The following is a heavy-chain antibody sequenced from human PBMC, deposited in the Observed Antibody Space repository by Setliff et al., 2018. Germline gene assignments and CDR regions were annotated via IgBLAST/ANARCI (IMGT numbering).Heavy chain of an antibody. V-gene: IGHV3-74*01. CDR3: ARAPTVYYYDSSGYYAFDY. J-gene: IGHJ4*02. CDR2: INSDGSST. CDR1: GFTFSNYA. D-gene: IGHD3-22*01. Sequence: PGGSLRLSCEASGFTFSNYAMSWVRQAPGKGLEWVSRINSDGSSTSYADSVKGRFTISRDNAKNTLYLQMNSLRAEDTAVYYCARAPTVYYYDSSGYYAFDYWGQGTLVTVSS.